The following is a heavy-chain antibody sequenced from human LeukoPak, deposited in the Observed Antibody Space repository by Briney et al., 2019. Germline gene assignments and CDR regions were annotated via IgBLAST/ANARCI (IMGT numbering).Heavy chain of an antibody. J-gene: IGHJ4*02. CDR3: AKGVSLGTTVTPIDY. V-gene: IGHV3-23*01. Sequence: GGSLGLSCAASGFTFSSYAMSWVRQAPGKGLEWVSAISGSGGSTYYADSVKGRFTISRDNSKNTLYLQMNSLRAEDTAVYYCAKGVSLGTTVTPIDYWGQGTLATVSS. CDR1: GFTFSSYA. CDR2: ISGSGGST. D-gene: IGHD4-17*01.